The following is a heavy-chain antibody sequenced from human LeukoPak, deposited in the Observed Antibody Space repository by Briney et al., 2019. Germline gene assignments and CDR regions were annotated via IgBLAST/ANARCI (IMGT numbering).Heavy chain of an antibody. D-gene: IGHD3-22*01. CDR2: IYHSGTT. CDR3: ARDGVFHDSDGYSFDY. CDR1: NYSITSGYF. Sequence: PSETLSLTCAVSNYSITSGYFWGWIREPPGKGLEWIASIYHSGTTYYNPSLRNRVTLFVDTSKNQFSLKLTSLTAADTAVYYCARDGVFHDSDGYSFDYWGQGTLVTVSS. V-gene: IGHV4-38-2*02. J-gene: IGHJ4*02.